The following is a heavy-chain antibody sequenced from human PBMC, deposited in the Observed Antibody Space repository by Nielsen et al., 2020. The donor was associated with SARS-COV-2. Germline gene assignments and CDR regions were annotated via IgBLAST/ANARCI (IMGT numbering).Heavy chain of an antibody. J-gene: IGHJ4*02. CDR2: ISWNSGSI. CDR3: AKLPTVVTPNDY. V-gene: IGHV3-9*01. D-gene: IGHD4-23*01. Sequence: SLKISCAASGFTFDDYAMHWVRQAPGKGLEWVSGISWNSGSIGYADSVKGRFTMSRDNAKNSLYLQMNSLRAEDTALYYCAKLPTVVTPNDYWGQGTLVTVSS. CDR1: GFTFDDYA.